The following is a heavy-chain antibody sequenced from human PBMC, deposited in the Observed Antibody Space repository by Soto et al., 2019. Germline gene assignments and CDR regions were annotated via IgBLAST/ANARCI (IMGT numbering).Heavy chain of an antibody. CDR1: GFTFNSYW. D-gene: IGHD6-13*01. Sequence: EVQLVESGGGLVQSGGSLRLSCAASGFTFNSYWMNWVRQEPGKGLVWGANIKRDGSETYYVDSGKGRFTISRDNAKNSLYLQKNTLSAKDTAMYYCARSISRWNYYYYGMDVWGQGTTVTVSS. V-gene: IGHV3-7*03. CDR2: IKRDGSET. CDR3: ARSISRWNYYYYGMDV. J-gene: IGHJ6*02.